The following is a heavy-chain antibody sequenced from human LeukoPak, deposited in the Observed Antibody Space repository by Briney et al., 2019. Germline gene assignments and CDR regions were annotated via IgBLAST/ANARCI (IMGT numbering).Heavy chain of an antibody. CDR3: AREDTMVRGNRPGGYDYYYYMDV. J-gene: IGHJ6*03. V-gene: IGHV1-18*01. CDR2: ISAYNGNT. Sequence: ASVKVSCKASGYTFTSYGVSWVRQAPGQGLEWMGWISAYNGNTNYAQKLQGRVTMTTDTSTSTAYMELRSLRSDDTAVYYCAREDTMVRGNRPGGYDYYYYMDVWGKGTTVTVSS. D-gene: IGHD3-10*01. CDR1: GYTFTSYG.